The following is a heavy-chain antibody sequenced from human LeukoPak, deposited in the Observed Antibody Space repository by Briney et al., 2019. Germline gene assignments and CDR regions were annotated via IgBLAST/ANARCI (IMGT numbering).Heavy chain of an antibody. J-gene: IGHJ4*02. V-gene: IGHV5-51*01. CDR1: GYSFTSYW. Sequence: GESLKISCKGSGYSFTSYWIGWVRQMPGKGLEWMGIICPGDSDTRYSPSFQGQVTISADKSISTAYLQWSSLKASDTAMYYCARQLKGYYDSSGYYGYWGQGTLVTVSS. CDR2: ICPGDSDT. D-gene: IGHD3-22*01. CDR3: ARQLKGYYDSSGYYGY.